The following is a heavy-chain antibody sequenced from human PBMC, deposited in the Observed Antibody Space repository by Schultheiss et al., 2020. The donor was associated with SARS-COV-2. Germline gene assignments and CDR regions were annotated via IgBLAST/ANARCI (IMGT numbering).Heavy chain of an antibody. J-gene: IGHJ4*02. CDR3: ARGDGYNNDY. V-gene: IGHV4-4*02. CDR2: IYYSGIT. D-gene: IGHD5-24*01. Sequence: SETLSLTCAVSGGSISSSNWWSWVRQPPGKGLEWIGYIYYSGITNYNPSLKSRVTISIDTSRNQFSLKLSSVSAADTAVYYCARGDGYNNDYWGQGTLVTVSS. CDR1: GGSISSSNW.